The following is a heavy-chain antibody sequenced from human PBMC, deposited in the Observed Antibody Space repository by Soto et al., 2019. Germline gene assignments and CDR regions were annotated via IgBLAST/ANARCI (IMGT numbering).Heavy chain of an antibody. CDR2: ISYDGSNK. V-gene: IGHV3-30-3*01. Sequence: PGGSLRLSCAASGFTFSSYAMHWVRQAPGKGLEWVAVISYDGSNKYYADSVKGRFTISRDNSKNTLYLQMNSLRAEDTAVYYCARDLTTVTTTNWFDPWGQGTLVTV. CDR3: ARDLTTVTTTNWFDP. D-gene: IGHD4-4*01. J-gene: IGHJ5*02. CDR1: GFTFSSYA.